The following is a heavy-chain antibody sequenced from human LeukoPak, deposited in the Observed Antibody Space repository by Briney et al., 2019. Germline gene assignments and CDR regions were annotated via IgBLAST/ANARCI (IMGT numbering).Heavy chain of an antibody. CDR3: AKGAWAADGPMGNNFAS. Sequence: GGSLRLSSVASGFTFSNYGIHWVRQAPGKGLEWVTFMQYDGTDIFYADSVKGRFTISRDNSKNTVYLQMNSLTTEDTAVYFCAKGAWAADGPMGNNFASWGQGSLVTVSS. D-gene: IGHD5-24*01. V-gene: IGHV3-30*02. CDR1: GFTFSNYG. J-gene: IGHJ4*02. CDR2: MQYDGTDI.